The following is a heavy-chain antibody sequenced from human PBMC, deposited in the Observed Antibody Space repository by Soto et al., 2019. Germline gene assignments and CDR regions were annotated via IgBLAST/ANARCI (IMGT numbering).Heavy chain of an antibody. Sequence: GGSLRLSCAASGFTFSAYAMSWVRQAPGKGLEWVSIISGNGVNTYYADSVKGRLTISRDNFKNTLYLQIHSLRAEDTAVYFRAKDHEKSEEPTSIGYYYNGMDVWGQGTTVTVSS. CDR3: AKDHEKSEEPTSIGYYYNGMDV. J-gene: IGHJ6*02. CDR2: ISGNGVNT. CDR1: GFTFSAYA. V-gene: IGHV3-23*01. D-gene: IGHD6-6*01.